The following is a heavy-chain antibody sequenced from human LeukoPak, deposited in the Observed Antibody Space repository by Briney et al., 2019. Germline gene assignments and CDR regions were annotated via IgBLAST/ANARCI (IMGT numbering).Heavy chain of an antibody. D-gene: IGHD6-19*01. V-gene: IGHV3-23*01. CDR2: ISDTGGST. CDR3: AKLPVSYSSGWSNFDY. Sequence: GGSLRLSCAASGFTFSNYAMSWVRQAPGKGLEWVSGISDTGGSTYYADSVKGRFTISRDNSRNTLYLQMNSLRAEDTAIYYCAKLPVSYSSGWSNFDYWGQGTLVTVSS. J-gene: IGHJ4*02. CDR1: GFTFSNYA.